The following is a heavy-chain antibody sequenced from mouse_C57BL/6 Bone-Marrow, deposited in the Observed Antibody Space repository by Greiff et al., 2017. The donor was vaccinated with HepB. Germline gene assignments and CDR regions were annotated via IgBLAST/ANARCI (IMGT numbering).Heavy chain of an antibody. CDR1: GFSINSDCY. J-gene: IGHJ2*01. CDR2: TYYSGIT. Sequence: EVKLQESGPSLVRPSQTPSLTCTVTGFSINSDCYWIWIRQFPGNKLQYIGDTYYSGITYYTPSLDSRTYLTRDTSQRQFSLKLSSVPTEDAASFFYARRKASDYFDDWGQGTTPTVAP. V-gene: IGHV3-3*01. CDR3: ARRKASDYFDD.